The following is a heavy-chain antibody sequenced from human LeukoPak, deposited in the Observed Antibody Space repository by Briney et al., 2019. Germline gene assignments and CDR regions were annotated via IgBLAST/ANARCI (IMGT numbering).Heavy chain of an antibody. CDR1: GFTFRTYT. CDR2: ITYSGSST. D-gene: IGHD3-16*01. V-gene: IGHV3-23*01. Sequence: GGSLRLSCAASGFTFRTYTMTWARQTPEKGLEWVSSITYSGSSTYYMDSVKGRFTISRDDSKNTLYLQMNSLRAEDTAVYYCAKAQGGTNGLLDNWGQGTLVTVSS. CDR3: AKAQGGTNGLLDN. J-gene: IGHJ4*02.